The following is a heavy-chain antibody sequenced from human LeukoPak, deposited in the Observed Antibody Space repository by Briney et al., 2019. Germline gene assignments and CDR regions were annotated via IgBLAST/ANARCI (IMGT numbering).Heavy chain of an antibody. D-gene: IGHD3-3*01. CDR1: GGSISSGDYY. J-gene: IGHJ4*02. Sequence: NASETLSLTCTVSGGSISSGDYYWSWIRQPPGKGLEWIGYIYYSGSTYYNPSLKSRVTISVDTSKNQFSLKLSSVTAADTAVYYCASGSRIGTYDFWSEHYFDYWGQGTLVTVSS. CDR3: ASGSRIGTYDFWSEHYFDY. CDR2: IYYSGST. V-gene: IGHV4-30-4*01.